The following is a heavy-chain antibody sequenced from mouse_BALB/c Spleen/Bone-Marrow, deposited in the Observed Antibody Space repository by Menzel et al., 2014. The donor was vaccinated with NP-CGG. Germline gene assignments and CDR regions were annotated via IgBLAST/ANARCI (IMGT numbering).Heavy chain of an antibody. J-gene: IGHJ2*01. CDR3: ANYVYEFYFDY. V-gene: IGHV14-3*02. CDR2: IDPANDNT. Sequence: VHVKQSGAELVKPGASVKLSCTASGFNIKDTYMHWVKQRPEQDLEWIGRIDPANDNTKYDPKFQGKATITADTSSNTAYLQLSSLTSEDSAVYYCANYVYEFYFDYWGQGTTLTVSS. CDR1: GFNIKDTY. D-gene: IGHD2-2*01.